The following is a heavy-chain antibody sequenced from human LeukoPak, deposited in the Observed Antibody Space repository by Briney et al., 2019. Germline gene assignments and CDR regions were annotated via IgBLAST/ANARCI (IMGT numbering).Heavy chain of an antibody. CDR1: GFTVSKYW. D-gene: IGHD6-19*01. Sequence: PGGSLRLECAAAGFTVSKYWMLWDRQATSNLVHNVSRINTDGTVTTYADSVKGRFTVSRDSADNTMFLQMNSVRDEDTAVYHCATKQWLAPPPDSWGQGTPVTVSS. V-gene: IGHV3-74*01. J-gene: IGHJ4*02. CDR2: INTDGTVT. CDR3: ATKQWLAPPPDS.